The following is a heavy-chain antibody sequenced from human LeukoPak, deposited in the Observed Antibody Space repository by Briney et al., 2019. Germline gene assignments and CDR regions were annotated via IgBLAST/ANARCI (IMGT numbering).Heavy chain of an antibody. CDR2: ISSSSSYI. CDR1: GFTFSSYS. J-gene: IGHJ3*02. Sequence: PGRSLRLSCAASGFTFSSYSMNWVRQAPGKGLEWVSSISSSSSYIYYADSVKGRFTISRDNAKNSLYLQMNSLRAEDTAVYYCARDGGSGSYDAFDIWGQGTMVTVSS. V-gene: IGHV3-21*01. CDR3: ARDGGSGSYDAFDI. D-gene: IGHD3-10*01.